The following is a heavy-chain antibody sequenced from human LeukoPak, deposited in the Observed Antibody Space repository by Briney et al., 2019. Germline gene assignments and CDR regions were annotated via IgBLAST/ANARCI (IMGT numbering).Heavy chain of an antibody. D-gene: IGHD4-17*01. CDR1: GFTFSSYA. CDR3: AAHYGDFDAFDI. J-gene: IGHJ3*02. CDR2: ISGSGGST. Sequence: PGGSLRLSCAASGFTFSSYAMSWVRQAPGKGLEWVSAISGSGGSTYYADSVKGRFTISRDNSKNTLYLQMNSLRAEDTAVYYCAAHYGDFDAFDIWGQGTMVTVSS. V-gene: IGHV3-23*01.